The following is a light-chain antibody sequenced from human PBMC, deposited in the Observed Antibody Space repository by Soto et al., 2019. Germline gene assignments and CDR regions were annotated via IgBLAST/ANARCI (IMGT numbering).Light chain of an antibody. J-gene: IGKJ4*01. V-gene: IGKV3-11*01. CDR2: DAS. CDR1: QSVGSY. CDR3: QQRSNWPLT. Sequence: EVVLTQSPATLSLSPGDSATLSCRASQSVGSYLAWYRQKPGQAPRLLIYDASNRAAGIPARFSGSGSGTDFTLTISSLEPEDFAVYYCQQRSNWPLTFGGGTKVDIK.